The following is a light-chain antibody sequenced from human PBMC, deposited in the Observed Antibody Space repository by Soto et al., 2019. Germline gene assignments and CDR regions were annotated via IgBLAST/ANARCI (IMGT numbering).Light chain of an antibody. CDR3: NSYAGSNTYV. CDR1: MSDIGVYDF. Sequence: QSALTQPPSASGSPGQSVTISCAGTMSDIGVYDFVSWYQQRPGKAPRLIIYEVFQRPSGVPYRFSGSKSGNTASLTVSGLQAADEGDYFCNSYAGSNTYVFGGGTKVTVL. J-gene: IGLJ1*01. V-gene: IGLV2-8*01. CDR2: EVF.